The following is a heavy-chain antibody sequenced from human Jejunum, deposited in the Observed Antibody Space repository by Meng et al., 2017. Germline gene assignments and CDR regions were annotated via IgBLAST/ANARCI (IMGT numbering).Heavy chain of an antibody. D-gene: IGHD1-26*01. J-gene: IGHJ4*02. V-gene: IGHV6-1*01. CDR3: AGGGLVRSTRGYFDY. CDR2: TYYRSKWYI. Sequence: QIQLQQSGPGRVKPPQPLSPTCAISGASVSSNSAGWNWIRQSPSRGLEWLGRTYYRSKWYIDYAVSVKSRITINPDTSKNQFSLHLNSVTPEDTAVYYCAGGGLVRSTRGYFDYWGQGTLVTVSS. CDR1: GASVSSNSAG.